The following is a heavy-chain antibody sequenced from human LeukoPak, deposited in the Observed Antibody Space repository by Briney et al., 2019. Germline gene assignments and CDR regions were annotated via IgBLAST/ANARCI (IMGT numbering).Heavy chain of an antibody. CDR1: GGSISSYY. CDR3: ARDLGYNYDY. V-gene: IGHV4-59*01. CDR2: IYYSGST. J-gene: IGHJ4*02. Sequence: PSETLSLTCTVSGGSISSYYWSWIRQPPGKGLEWIGYIYYSGSTKYNPSLKSRVTISVETYIKQFSLKLSSVTAADTAVYYCARDLGYNYDYWGQGTLVTVSS. D-gene: IGHD5-24*01.